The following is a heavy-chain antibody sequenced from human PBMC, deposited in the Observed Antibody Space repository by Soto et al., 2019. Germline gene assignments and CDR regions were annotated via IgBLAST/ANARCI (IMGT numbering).Heavy chain of an antibody. CDR1: GYTFTDYY. V-gene: IGHV1-2*04. J-gene: IGHJ4*02. Sequence: QVQLVQSGAEVKKPGASVKVSCKASGYTFTDYYVHWVRQAPGQGLEGMGWINPNSGVTNYAQKFQGWVTLTRDTSVSTAYMELNRLKSDDTAVFFCARGVSGWSPFDLWGQGTLVTVSS. CDR2: INPNSGVT. D-gene: IGHD6-19*01. CDR3: ARGVSGWSPFDL.